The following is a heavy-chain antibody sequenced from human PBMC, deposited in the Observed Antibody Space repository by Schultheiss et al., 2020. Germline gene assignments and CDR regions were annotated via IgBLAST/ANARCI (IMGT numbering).Heavy chain of an antibody. CDR2: IRNSDSTI. V-gene: IGHV3-11*01. CDR3: ARYGSGSYHFDY. J-gene: IGHJ4*02. CDR1: GFTVSSNY. D-gene: IGHD3-10*01. Sequence: GGSLRLSCAASGFTVSSNYMSWIRQAPGKGLEWVSHIRNSDSTIYYADSVKGRFTISRDNTKKSLYLQMNSLRAEDTAVYYCARYGSGSYHFDYWGQGTLVTVSS.